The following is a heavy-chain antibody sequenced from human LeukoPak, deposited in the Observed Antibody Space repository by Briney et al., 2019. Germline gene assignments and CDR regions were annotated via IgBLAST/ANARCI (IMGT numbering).Heavy chain of an antibody. CDR2: INRDGSST. V-gene: IGHV3-74*01. Sequence: GSLRLSCAASGIIFSNYWMHWVRQAPGKGLVWVSRINRDGSSTSYADSVKGRFTISRDNAKNTLYLQMNSLRAEDTAVYYCARDRDWNDAFDIWGQGTMVTVSS. D-gene: IGHD1-1*01. J-gene: IGHJ3*02. CDR1: GIIFSNYW. CDR3: ARDRDWNDAFDI.